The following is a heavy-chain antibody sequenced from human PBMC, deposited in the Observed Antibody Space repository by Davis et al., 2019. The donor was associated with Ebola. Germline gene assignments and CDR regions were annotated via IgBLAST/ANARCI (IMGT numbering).Heavy chain of an antibody. CDR3: ARADYDILTGYATD. CDR1: GGSISSSNW. J-gene: IGHJ4*02. CDR2: IYHSGST. V-gene: IGHV4-4*02. Sequence: MPSETLSLTCAVSGGSISSSNWWSWVRQPPGKGLEWIGEIYHSGSTNYNPSLKSRVTISVDTSKNQFSLKLSSVTAADTAVYYCARADYDILTGYATDWGQGTLVTVSS. D-gene: IGHD3-9*01.